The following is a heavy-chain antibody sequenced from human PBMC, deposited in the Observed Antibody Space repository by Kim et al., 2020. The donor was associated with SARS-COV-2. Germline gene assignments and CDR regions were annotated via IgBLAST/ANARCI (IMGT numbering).Heavy chain of an antibody. D-gene: IGHD2-21*02. CDR3: ATDSGWGQLDLNTYYYYYGMDV. Sequence: ASVKVSCKVSGYTLTELSMHWVRQAPGKGLEWMGGFDPEDGETIYAQKFQGRVTMTEDTSTDTAYMELSSLRSEDTAVYYCATDSGWGQLDLNTYYYYYGMDVWGQGTTVTVSS. J-gene: IGHJ6*02. CDR1: GYTLTELS. CDR2: FDPEDGET. V-gene: IGHV1-24*01.